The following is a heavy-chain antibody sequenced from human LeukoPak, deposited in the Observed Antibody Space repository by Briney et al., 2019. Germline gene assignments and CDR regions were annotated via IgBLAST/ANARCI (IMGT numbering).Heavy chain of an antibody. V-gene: IGHV1-2*02. D-gene: IGHD6-6*01. J-gene: IGHJ3*02. Sequence: ASVKVSCKASGYTFTGYYMHWVRQAPGQGLEWMGWINPNSGGTNYAQKFQGRVTMTRDTSISTAYMELSRLRSDDTAVYYCARDLEYSRDAFDIWGQGTKVTVSS. CDR3: ARDLEYSRDAFDI. CDR2: INPNSGGT. CDR1: GYTFTGYY.